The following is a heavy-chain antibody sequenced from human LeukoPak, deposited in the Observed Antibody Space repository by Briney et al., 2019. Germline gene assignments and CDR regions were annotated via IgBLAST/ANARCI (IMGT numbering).Heavy chain of an antibody. J-gene: IGHJ4*02. CDR1: GFTVSSNY. Sequence: GGSLRLSCAASGFTVSSNYMSWVRQAPGKGLEWVSVIYSGGSTYYADSVKGRFTISRDNSKNTLYLQMNSLRAEDTAVYYCRGYSSGWYFGYWGQGTLVTVSS. CDR3: RGYSSGWYFGY. CDR2: IYSGGST. D-gene: IGHD6-19*01. V-gene: IGHV3-66*01.